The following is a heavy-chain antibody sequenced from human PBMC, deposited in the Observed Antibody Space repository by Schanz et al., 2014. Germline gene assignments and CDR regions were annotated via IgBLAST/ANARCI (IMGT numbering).Heavy chain of an antibody. CDR3: ARRGIRGVFSSFDY. V-gene: IGHV7-4-1*02. Sequence: QVQVIQSGPEVKKPGASVKVSCKASGYTFTNYAINWVRQAPGQGLEWMGWINTNTGNPTYAQAFTGRFLFSLDTSVNTAYLQISSLEADDTAVYYCARRGIRGVFSSFDYWGLGTLVTVSS. D-gene: IGHD3-10*01. CDR1: GYTFTNYA. CDR2: INTNTGNP. J-gene: IGHJ4*02.